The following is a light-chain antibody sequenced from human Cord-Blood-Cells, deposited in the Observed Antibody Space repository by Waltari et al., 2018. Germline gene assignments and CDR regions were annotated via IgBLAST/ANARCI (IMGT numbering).Light chain of an antibody. CDR2: EVS. J-gene: IGLJ3*02. Sequence: QSALTQPASVSGSPGQSLTISCTATSSDVWSYNLVSWYQQHPGQAPKLMIYEVSQRPSGVSNRFSGSKSGNTASLTISGLQAEDEADYYCCSYAGSSTWVFGGGTKLTVL. V-gene: IGLV2-23*02. CDR1: SSDVWSYNL. CDR3: CSYAGSSTWV.